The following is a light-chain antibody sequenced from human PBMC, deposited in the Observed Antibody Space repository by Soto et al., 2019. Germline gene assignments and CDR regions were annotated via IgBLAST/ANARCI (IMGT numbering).Light chain of an antibody. CDR3: RQYASSLT. CDR1: QSVDSAF. J-gene: IGKJ1*01. Sequence: EIVLTQSPGSLSLSPGERATLSCRASQSVDSAFFAWYQQKPGQPPRLLMYGASRRATGIPDRFSGSGSGTDFTLTISRLEPEDFAVYYCRQYASSLTFGQGTKVEI. CDR2: GAS. V-gene: IGKV3-20*01.